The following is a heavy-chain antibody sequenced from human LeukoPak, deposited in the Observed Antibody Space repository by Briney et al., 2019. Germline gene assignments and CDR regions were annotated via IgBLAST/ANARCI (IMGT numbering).Heavy chain of an antibody. CDR1: GGTFSSYA. D-gene: IGHD6-19*01. CDR3: ASPKVYSSGWYDDLAPFDY. J-gene: IGHJ4*02. Sequence: SVKVSCKASGGTFSSYAISWVRQAPGQGLEWMGGINPIFGTANYAQRFQGRVTITADESTSTAYMGLSSLRSEDTAVYYCASPKVYSSGWYDDLAPFDYWGQGTLVTVSS. CDR2: INPIFGTA. V-gene: IGHV1-69*13.